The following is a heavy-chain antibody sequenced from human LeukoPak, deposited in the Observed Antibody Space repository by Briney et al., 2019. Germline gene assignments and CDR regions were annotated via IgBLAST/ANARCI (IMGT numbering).Heavy chain of an antibody. CDR2: IYYSGST. CDR1: GGSFSGYY. D-gene: IGHD6-13*01. CDR3: ARRSTAPIAGTGVNWFDP. Sequence: PSETLSLTCAVYGGSFSGYYWSWIRQPPGKGLEWIGSIYYSGSTYYNPSLKSRVTISVDTSKNQFSLKLSSVTAADTAVYYCARRSTAPIAGTGVNWFDPWGQGTLVTVSS. J-gene: IGHJ5*02. V-gene: IGHV4-34*01.